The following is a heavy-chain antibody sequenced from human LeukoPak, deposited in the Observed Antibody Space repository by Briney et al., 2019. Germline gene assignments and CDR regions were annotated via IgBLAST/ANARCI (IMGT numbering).Heavy chain of an antibody. CDR3: ARHTLGWSPDAFDI. Sequence: SETLSLTCTVSGGSLSNYYWSWIRQPPGKGLEWIGCIHTSGSTNYNPSLKSPATISVDPSKNQFSLKLSSVTAADTAVYYCARHTLGWSPDAFDIWGQGTMVTVSS. V-gene: IGHV4-4*09. D-gene: IGHD3/OR15-3a*01. CDR1: GGSLSNYY. CDR2: IHTSGST. J-gene: IGHJ3*02.